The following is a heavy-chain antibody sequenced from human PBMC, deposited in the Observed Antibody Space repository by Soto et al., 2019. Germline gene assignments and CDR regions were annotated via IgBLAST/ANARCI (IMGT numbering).Heavy chain of an antibody. D-gene: IGHD6-13*01. CDR3: ASGQQLVRNY. J-gene: IGHJ4*02. V-gene: IGHV4-39*07. CDR2: IYYSGST. CDR1: GGSISSSSYY. Sequence: SETLSLTCTVSGGSISSSSYYWGWIRQPPGKGLEWIGSIYYSGSTYYNPSLKSRVTISVDTSKNQFSLKLSSVTAADTAVYYCASGQQLVRNYWGQGTLVTVSS.